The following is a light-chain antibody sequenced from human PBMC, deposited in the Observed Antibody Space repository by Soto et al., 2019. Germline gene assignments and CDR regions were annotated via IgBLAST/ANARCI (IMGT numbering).Light chain of an antibody. Sequence: QSVLTQPPSASGTPGQSVTISCSGSSSNIGSNTVNWYQQLPGTAPKLLIYSNNQRPSGVPDRFSGSKSGTSASLAISGLHSEDEADYYCAAWDDSLNGQVFGTGTKVTVL. CDR1: SSNIGSNT. CDR2: SNN. V-gene: IGLV1-44*01. CDR3: AAWDDSLNGQV. J-gene: IGLJ1*01.